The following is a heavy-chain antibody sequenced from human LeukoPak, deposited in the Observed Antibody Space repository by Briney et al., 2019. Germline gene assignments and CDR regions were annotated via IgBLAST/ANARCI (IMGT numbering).Heavy chain of an antibody. D-gene: IGHD1-26*01. CDR1: GGPISSGSYY. V-gene: IGHV4-61*02. J-gene: IGHJ1*01. CDR2: IYTSGST. CDR3: ARVLSGSYFQH. Sequence: SETLSLTCTVSGGPISSGSYYWSWIRQPAGKGLEWIGRIYTSGSTNYNPTLKSRVIISVDTSKNQFSLKLSSVTAADTAVYYCARVLSGSYFQHWGQGTLVTVSS.